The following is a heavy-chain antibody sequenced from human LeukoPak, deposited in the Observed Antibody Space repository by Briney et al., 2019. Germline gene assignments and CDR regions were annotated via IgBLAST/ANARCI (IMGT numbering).Heavy chain of an antibody. CDR1: GWSFNDYY. CDR3: ARGQVPAARGYNWFDP. J-gene: IGHJ5*02. V-gene: IGHV4-34*01. CDR2: INASGDT. D-gene: IGHD2-2*01. Sequence: SETLSLTCAVYGWSFNDYYWNWIRQPPGKGLEWIGEINASGDTNYNPSLKSRVTISVDTSKSQFSLKLTSIIAADTAFYYCARGQVPAARGYNWFDPWGQGTLVSLSS.